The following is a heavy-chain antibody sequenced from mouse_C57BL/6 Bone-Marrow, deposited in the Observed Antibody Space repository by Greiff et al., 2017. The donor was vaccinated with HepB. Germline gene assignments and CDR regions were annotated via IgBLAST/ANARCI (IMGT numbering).Heavy chain of an antibody. D-gene: IGHD1-1*01. CDR3: ANYYGSVY. CDR2: INPSSGYT. Sequence: QVQLQQSGPELVKPGASVKMSCKASGYTFTSYTMHWVKQRPGQGLEWIGYINPSSGYTKYNQKFKDKATLTADKSSSTAYMQLSSLTSEDSAVYYCANYYGSVYWGQGTTLTVSS. V-gene: IGHV1-4*01. J-gene: IGHJ2*01. CDR1: GYTFTSYT.